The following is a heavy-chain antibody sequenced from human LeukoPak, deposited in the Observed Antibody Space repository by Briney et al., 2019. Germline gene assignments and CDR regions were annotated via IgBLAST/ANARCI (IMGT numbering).Heavy chain of an antibody. Sequence: GRSLRLSCAAFGFTFSSYGMHWVRQAPGKGLEWVAVIWYDGSNKYYADSVKGRFTISRDNSKNTLYLQMNSLRAEDTAVYYCARGGRDGYSYGDWGQGTLVTVSS. CDR2: IWYDGSNK. J-gene: IGHJ4*02. CDR3: ARGGRDGYSYGD. CDR1: GFTFSSYG. D-gene: IGHD5-18*01. V-gene: IGHV3-33*08.